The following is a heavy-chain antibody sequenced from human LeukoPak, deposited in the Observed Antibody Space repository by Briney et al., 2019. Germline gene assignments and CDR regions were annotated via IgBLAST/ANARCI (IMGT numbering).Heavy chain of an antibody. CDR2: ISAYNGNT. D-gene: IGHD6-19*01. V-gene: IGHV1-18*01. CDR3: AREDSSGWCSDYYYGMDV. Sequence: ASVKVSCKASGYTFTSYGISWVRQAPGQGLEWMGWISAYNGNTNYAQKLQGRVTMTTDTSTSTAYMELRSLRSDDTAVYYCAREDSSGWCSDYYYGMDVWGQGTTVTVSS. J-gene: IGHJ6*02. CDR1: GYTFTSYG.